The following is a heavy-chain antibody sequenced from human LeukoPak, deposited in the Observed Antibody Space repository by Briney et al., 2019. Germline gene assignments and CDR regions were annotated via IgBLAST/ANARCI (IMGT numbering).Heavy chain of an antibody. CDR2: IYYSGST. J-gene: IGHJ4*02. Sequence: PSETLSLTCTVSGGSISSYYWSWIRQPPGKGLEWIGYIYYSGSTNYDPSLKSRVTISVGTSKNQFSLKLSSVTAADTAVYYCARHFYDDYHYFDYWGQGTLVTVSS. V-gene: IGHV4-59*08. CDR1: GGSISSYY. D-gene: IGHD4-17*01. CDR3: ARHFYDDYHYFDY.